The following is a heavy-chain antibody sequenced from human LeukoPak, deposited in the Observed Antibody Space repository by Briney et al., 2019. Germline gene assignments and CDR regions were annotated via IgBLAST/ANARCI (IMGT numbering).Heavy chain of an antibody. Sequence: ASVKVSCKASGYTFTSYDINWVRQATGQGLEWMGWMNPNSGNTGYAQKFQGRVTMTRNTSISTAYMELSSLRSEDTAVYYCARGEWSYDFWSGYWEFDYWGQGTLVTVSS. D-gene: IGHD3-3*01. CDR3: ARGEWSYDFWSGYWEFDY. CDR1: GYTFTSYD. V-gene: IGHV1-8*01. J-gene: IGHJ4*02. CDR2: MNPNSGNT.